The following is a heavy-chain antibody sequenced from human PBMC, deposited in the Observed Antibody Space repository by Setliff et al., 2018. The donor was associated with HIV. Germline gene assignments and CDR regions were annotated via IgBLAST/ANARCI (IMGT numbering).Heavy chain of an antibody. CDR1: GGSLSSHY. V-gene: IGHV4-59*11. Sequence: PSETLSLTCTVSGGSLSSHYWSWIRQSLVKGLEWIGTIYNRGRTTYSPSLKSRVTISVDTSKNQLSLILTSVTAADTAVYYCARVGDSRSSYGMDVWGQGTTVTVSS. CDR2: IYNRGRT. J-gene: IGHJ6*02. D-gene: IGHD6-6*01. CDR3: ARVGDSRSSYGMDV.